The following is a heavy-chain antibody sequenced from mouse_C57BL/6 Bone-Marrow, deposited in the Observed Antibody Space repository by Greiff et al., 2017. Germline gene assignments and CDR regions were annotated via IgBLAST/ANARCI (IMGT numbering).Heavy chain of an antibody. CDR1: GFTFSSYG. CDR3: ARQRGSYSNYFDY. CDR2: ISSGGSYT. D-gene: IGHD2-5*01. V-gene: IGHV5-6*01. Sequence: EVNLVESGGDLVKPGGSLKLSCAASGFTFSSYGMSWVRQTPDKRLEWVATISSGGSYTYYPDSVKGRFTISRDNAKNTLYLQMSSLKSEDTAMYYCARQRGSYSNYFDYWGQGTTLTVSS. J-gene: IGHJ2*01.